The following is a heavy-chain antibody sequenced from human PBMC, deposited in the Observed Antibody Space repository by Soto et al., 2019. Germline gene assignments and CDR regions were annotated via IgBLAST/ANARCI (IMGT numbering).Heavy chain of an antibody. V-gene: IGHV3-30*18. Sequence: GGSLRLSCAASGFTFSSYGMHWVRQAPGKGLEWVAVISYDGSNEYYADSVKGRFTISRDNSKNTLYLQMNSLRAEDTAVYYCAKXAPPTYYYDGSGYYDAFDIWGQGTMVTVSS. CDR1: GFTFSSYG. J-gene: IGHJ3*02. CDR2: ISYDGSNE. CDR3: AKXAPPTYYYDGSGYYDAFDI. D-gene: IGHD3-22*01.